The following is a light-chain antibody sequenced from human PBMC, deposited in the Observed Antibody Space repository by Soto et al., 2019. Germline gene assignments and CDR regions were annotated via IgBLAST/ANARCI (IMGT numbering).Light chain of an antibody. CDR3: SSYTTSSTV. Sequence: QSVLTQPASVSGSPGQSITISCTATSSDGADYKDVSWYQQHPGNAPXXMIYXVTYRPSGVSXXXXXXXXXXTASLTISGLQAEDEAEYYCSSYTTSSTVFGTGTKLTVL. CDR1: SSDGADYKD. V-gene: IGLV2-14*01. CDR2: XVT. J-gene: IGLJ1*01.